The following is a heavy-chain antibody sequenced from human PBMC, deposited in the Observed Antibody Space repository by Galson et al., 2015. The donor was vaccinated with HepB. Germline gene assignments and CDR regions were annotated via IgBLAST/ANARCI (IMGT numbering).Heavy chain of an antibody. CDR3: ARAPGIAAAGRRWGAFDI. D-gene: IGHD6-13*01. CDR1: GFTVSSNY. J-gene: IGHJ3*02. CDR2: IYSGGST. Sequence: SLRLSCAASGFTVSSNYTSWVRQAPGKGLEWVSVIYSGGSTYYADSVKGRFTISRHNSKNTLYLQMNSLRAEDTAVYYCARAPGIAAAGRRWGAFDIWGQGTMVTVSS. V-gene: IGHV3-53*04.